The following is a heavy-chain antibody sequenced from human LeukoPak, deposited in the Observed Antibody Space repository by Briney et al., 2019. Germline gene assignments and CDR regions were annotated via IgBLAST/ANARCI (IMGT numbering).Heavy chain of an antibody. D-gene: IGHD3-16*02. CDR3: TTAFAEYYDYVWGSYRQGTDY. CDR2: IKSKTDGGPT. CDR1: GFTFSNAW. V-gene: IGHV3-15*01. Sequence: PGGSLRLSCAASGFTFSNAWMSWVRPAPGKGLEWVGRIKSKTDGGPTDYAAPVKGRFTISRDDSKNTLYLQMNSLKTEDTAVYYCTTAFAEYYDYVWGSYRQGTDYWGQGTLVTVSS. J-gene: IGHJ4*02.